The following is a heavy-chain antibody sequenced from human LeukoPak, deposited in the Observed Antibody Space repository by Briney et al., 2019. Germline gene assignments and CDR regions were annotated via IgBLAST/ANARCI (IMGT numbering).Heavy chain of an antibody. V-gene: IGHV3-30*18. CDR1: GFTFSSYG. Sequence: PGGSLRLSCAASGFTFSSYGMHWVRQAPGKGLEWVAVISYDGSNKYYADSVKGRFTISRDNSKNTLYLQMNSLRAEDTAVYYCVKDRSGSYKRPDAFDIWGQGTMVTVSS. CDR3: VKDRSGSYKRPDAFDI. D-gene: IGHD1-26*01. J-gene: IGHJ3*02. CDR2: ISYDGSNK.